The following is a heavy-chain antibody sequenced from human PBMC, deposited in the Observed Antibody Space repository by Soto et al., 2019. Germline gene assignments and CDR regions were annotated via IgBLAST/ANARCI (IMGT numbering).Heavy chain of an antibody. Sequence: ASVKVSCKASGYTFTSYAMHWVRQAPGQRLEWMGWINAGNGNTKYSQKFQGRVTITRDTSASTAYMELSSLRPEDTAVYYCARDLSPPWYYPHYYYYGMDVWGQGTTVTV. V-gene: IGHV1-3*01. CDR3: ARDLSPPWYYPHYYYYGMDV. CDR2: INAGNGNT. J-gene: IGHJ6*02. CDR1: GYTFTSYA. D-gene: IGHD3-10*01.